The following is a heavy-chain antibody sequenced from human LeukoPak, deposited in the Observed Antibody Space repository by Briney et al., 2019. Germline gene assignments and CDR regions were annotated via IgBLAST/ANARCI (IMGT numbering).Heavy chain of an antibody. V-gene: IGHV1-18*01. D-gene: IGHD3-10*01. CDR1: GYTFTNYG. J-gene: IGHJ4*02. CDR2: ISVNNANR. CDR3: ARDRDIMVRGVIGY. Sequence: GASVKVSCKASGYTFTNYGINWVRQAPGQGLDRMGWISVNNANRNYAQKFQGRVTMTTDTSTSTAYMELRSLRFDDTAVYYCARDRDIMVRGVIGYWGQGTLVTVSS.